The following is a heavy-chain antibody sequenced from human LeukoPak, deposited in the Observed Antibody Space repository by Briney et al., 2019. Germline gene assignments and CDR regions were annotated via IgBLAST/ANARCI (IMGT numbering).Heavy chain of an antibody. D-gene: IGHD1-26*01. CDR2: ISSSGSTI. CDR1: GFTFSSYE. Sequence: GXSLRLSCAASGFTFSSYEMNWVRQAPGKGLEWVSYISSSGSTIYYADSVKGRFTISRDNAKNSLYLQMNSLRAEDTAVYYCARVWELLPDIAFDIWGQGTMVTVSS. V-gene: IGHV3-48*03. J-gene: IGHJ3*02. CDR3: ARVWELLPDIAFDI.